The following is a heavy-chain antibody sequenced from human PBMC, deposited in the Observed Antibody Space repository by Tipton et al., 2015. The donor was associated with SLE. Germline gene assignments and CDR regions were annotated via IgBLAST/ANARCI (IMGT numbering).Heavy chain of an antibody. CDR1: GGTFSSYA. V-gene: IGHV1-69*05. CDR3: ATYRCSSTSCYTGAFDI. D-gene: IGHD2-2*02. Sequence: QSGAEVKKSGSSVKVSCKASGGTFSSYAISWVRQAPGQGLEWMGGIIPIFGTANYAQKFQGRVTITTDESTSTAYMELSSLRSEDTAVYYCATYRCSSTSCYTGAFDIWGQGTMVTVSS. J-gene: IGHJ3*02. CDR2: IIPIFGTA.